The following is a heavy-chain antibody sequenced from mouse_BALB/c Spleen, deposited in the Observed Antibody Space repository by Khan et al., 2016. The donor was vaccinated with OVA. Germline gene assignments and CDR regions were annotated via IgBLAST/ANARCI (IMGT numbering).Heavy chain of an antibody. Sequence: QVQLKQSGAELVRPGTSVKLSCKTSGYIFTSYWIHWVKQRPGQGFEWIARIYPGTDNTYFSEKFKDKATLTADKSSSTAYLQLSSLKSEDSAVFFCAREEALYYFDYWGQGTTLTVSS. CDR3: AREEALYYFDY. J-gene: IGHJ2*01. CDR2: IYPGTDNT. CDR1: GYIFTSYW. D-gene: IGHD3-2*02. V-gene: IGHV1-76*01.